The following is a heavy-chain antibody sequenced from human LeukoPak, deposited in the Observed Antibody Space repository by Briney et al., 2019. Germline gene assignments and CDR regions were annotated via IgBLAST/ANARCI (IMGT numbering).Heavy chain of an antibody. CDR1: GFTFSSYW. CDR3: ARVGHSGSYYAY. D-gene: IGHD1-26*01. Sequence: GGSLRLSWAASGFTFSSYWMHWVRQAPGKGLVWVSRINSDGSSTSYADSVKGRFTISRDNAKNTLYLQMNSLRAEDTAVYYCARVGHSGSYYAYWGQGTLVTVSS. V-gene: IGHV3-74*01. J-gene: IGHJ4*02. CDR2: INSDGSST.